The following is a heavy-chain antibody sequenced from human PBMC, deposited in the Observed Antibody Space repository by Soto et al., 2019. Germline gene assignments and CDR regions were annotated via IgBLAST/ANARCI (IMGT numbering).Heavy chain of an antibody. CDR2: ISSSGSTI. Sequence: GGSLRLSCAASGFTFSSYEMNWVRQAPGKGLEWVSYISSSGSTIYYADSVKGRFTISRDNAKNSLYLQMSSLRAEDTAVYYCARERYDFWSGYYYYYGMDVWGQGTTVTVSS. CDR1: GFTFSSYE. V-gene: IGHV3-48*03. D-gene: IGHD3-3*01. J-gene: IGHJ6*02. CDR3: ARERYDFWSGYYYYYGMDV.